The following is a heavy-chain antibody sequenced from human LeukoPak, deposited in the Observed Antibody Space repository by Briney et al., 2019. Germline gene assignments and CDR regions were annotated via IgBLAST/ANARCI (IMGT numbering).Heavy chain of an antibody. J-gene: IGHJ4*02. CDR3: ARPRVDSSGYYVYYFDY. Sequence: AASVKVSCKASGYTFTSYGISWVRQAPGQGLEWMGWISAYNGNTNYAQKLQGRGTMTTDTSTSTAYMELRSLRSDDTAVYYCARPRVDSSGYYVYYFDYWGQGTLVTVSS. CDR2: ISAYNGNT. CDR1: GYTFTSYG. D-gene: IGHD3-22*01. V-gene: IGHV1-18*01.